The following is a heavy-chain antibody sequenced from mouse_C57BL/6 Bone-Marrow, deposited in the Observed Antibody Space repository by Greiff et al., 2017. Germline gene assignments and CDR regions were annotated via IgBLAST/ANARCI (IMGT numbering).Heavy chain of an antibody. V-gene: IGHV1-61*01. J-gene: IGHJ4*01. D-gene: IGHD1-1*01. CDR1: GYTFTSYW. Sequence: QVQLQQPGAELVRPGSSVKLSCKASGYTFTSYWMDWVKQRPGQGLEWIGNIYPSDSETHYNQKFKDKATLTVDKSSSTAYMQLSILTSEDSAVYYCAIITTVVAHYYAMDYWGQGTSVTVSS. CDR3: AIITTVVAHYYAMDY. CDR2: IYPSDSET.